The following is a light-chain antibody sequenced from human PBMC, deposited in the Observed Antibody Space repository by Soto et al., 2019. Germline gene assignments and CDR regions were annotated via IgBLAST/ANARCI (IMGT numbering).Light chain of an antibody. CDR3: QSYDSSVSLGV. CDR2: GNS. J-gene: IGLJ2*01. CDR1: SSNIGAGYD. V-gene: IGLV1-40*01. Sequence: QSVLTQPPSVSGAPGQRVTISCTGSSSNIGAGYDVHWYQQLPGTAPKLLIYGNSNRPSGVPDRFSGSKSGTSASLAITGLQAEDEADYYCQSYDSSVSLGVFGGGTKLTVL.